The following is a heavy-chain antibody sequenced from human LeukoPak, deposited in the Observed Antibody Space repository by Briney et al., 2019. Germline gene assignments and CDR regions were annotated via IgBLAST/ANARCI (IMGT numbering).Heavy chain of an antibody. CDR3: ARDRLLWFGELSHYYYMDV. Sequence: GRSLRLSCAASGFTFSSYGMHWVRQAPGKGLEWVAVISYDGSNKYYADSVKGRFTISRDNSKNTLYLQMNSLRAQDTAVYYCARDRLLWFGELSHYYYMDVWGKGTTVTVSS. CDR1: GFTFSSYG. J-gene: IGHJ6*03. V-gene: IGHV3-30*03. D-gene: IGHD3-10*01. CDR2: ISYDGSNK.